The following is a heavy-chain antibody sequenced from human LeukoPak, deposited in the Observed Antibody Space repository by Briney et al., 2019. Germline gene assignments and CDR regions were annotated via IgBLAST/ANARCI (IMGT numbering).Heavy chain of an antibody. Sequence: GGSLRLSCAASGFTFSNYAMSWVRPAPGTGLERLSAISGSASSAFYADSVKGRFSISRDNSKDTLYRQMNTLRVEDTAVYYCAKPPRYCSGGSCYSAFDYWGQGTLVTVSS. J-gene: IGHJ4*02. CDR3: AKPPRYCSGGSCYSAFDY. V-gene: IGHV3-23*01. CDR2: ISGSASSA. D-gene: IGHD2-15*01. CDR1: GFTFSNYA.